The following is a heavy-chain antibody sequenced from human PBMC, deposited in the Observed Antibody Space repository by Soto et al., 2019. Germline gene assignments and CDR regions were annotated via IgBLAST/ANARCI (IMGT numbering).Heavy chain of an antibody. CDR3: ARDRGISWFYFDS. D-gene: IGHD6-13*01. V-gene: IGHV3-53*01. CDR1: GFTVSSNY. CDR2: INSGGGT. J-gene: IGHJ4*02. Sequence: GGSLRLSCAASGFTVSSNYMNWVRQAPGEGLEWVALINSGGGTYYADSVKGRFTISRDNSKNTVYLQLSSLSDEDTAVYYCARDRGISWFYFDSWGQGTQVNVSS.